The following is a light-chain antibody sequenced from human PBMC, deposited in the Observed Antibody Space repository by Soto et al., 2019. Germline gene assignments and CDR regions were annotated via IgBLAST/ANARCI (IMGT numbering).Light chain of an antibody. CDR2: AAY. CDR1: QAISNY. J-gene: IGKJ5*01. CDR3: QQLNSYPIT. Sequence: IPLTQSPSSPSASVGDRVPITCRASQAISNYLAWYQQRPGKAPKLLIYAAYTLQSGVPSRFGGSGSGTDFTLTISSLQPEDFATYYCQQLNSYPITFGQGTRLEI. V-gene: IGKV1-9*01.